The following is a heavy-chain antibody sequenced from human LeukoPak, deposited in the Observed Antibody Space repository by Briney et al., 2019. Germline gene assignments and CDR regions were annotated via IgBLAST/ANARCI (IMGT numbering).Heavy chain of an antibody. Sequence: GASVKVSCKASGYTFTSYGISWVRQAPGQGLEWMGWISAYNGNTNYAQKLQGRVTMTTDTSTSTAYMELSSLRSEDTAVYYCARGDSLLRFLEWLIQIPYFDYWGQGTLVTVSS. CDR3: ARGDSLLRFLEWLIQIPYFDY. V-gene: IGHV1-18*01. J-gene: IGHJ4*02. CDR1: GYTFTSYG. D-gene: IGHD3-3*01. CDR2: ISAYNGNT.